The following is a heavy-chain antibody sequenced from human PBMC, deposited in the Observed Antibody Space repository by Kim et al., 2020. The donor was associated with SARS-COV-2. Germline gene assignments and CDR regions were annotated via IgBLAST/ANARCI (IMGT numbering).Heavy chain of an antibody. CDR3: AKDKFPVAGIVGPFDY. J-gene: IGHJ4*02. Sequence: SVKGRFTISRDNAKNSLYLQMNSLRAEDTALYYCAKDKFPVAGIVGPFDYWGQGTLVTVSS. D-gene: IGHD6-19*01. V-gene: IGHV3-9*01.